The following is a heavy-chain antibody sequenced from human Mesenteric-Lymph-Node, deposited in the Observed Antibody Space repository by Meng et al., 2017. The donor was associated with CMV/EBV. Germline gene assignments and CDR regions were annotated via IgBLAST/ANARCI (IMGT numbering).Heavy chain of an antibody. CDR2: IYSGGSR. CDR1: GFSVSNNY. D-gene: IGHD3-10*01. V-gene: IGHV3-53*01. CDR3: ARVAMIRGVLFDY. J-gene: IGHJ4*02. Sequence: GGSLRLSCVASGFSVSNNYMGWVRRAPGKGLDWVSVIYSGGSRYYSDSVRGRFTISRDNSQNTLYLQMNSLRAEDTAVYYCARVAMIRGVLFDYWGRGTLVTVSS.